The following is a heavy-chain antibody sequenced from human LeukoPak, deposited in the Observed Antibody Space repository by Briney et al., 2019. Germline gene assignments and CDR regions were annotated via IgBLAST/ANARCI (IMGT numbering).Heavy chain of an antibody. CDR3: ARDDYYDSSGYLDY. CDR2: IWYDGSNK. J-gene: IGHJ4*02. CDR1: GFTFSSYG. V-gene: IGHV3-33*01. D-gene: IGHD3-22*01. Sequence: PGGSLRLSCAASGFTFSSYGMHWVRQAPGKGLGWVAVIWYDGSNKYYADSVKGRFTISRDNSKNTLYLQMNSLRAEDTAVYYCARDDYYDSSGYLDYWGRGTLVTVSS.